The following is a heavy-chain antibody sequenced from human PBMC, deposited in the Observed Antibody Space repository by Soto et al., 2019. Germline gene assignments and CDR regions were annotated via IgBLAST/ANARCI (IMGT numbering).Heavy chain of an antibody. CDR2: ISYDGSNK. Sequence: PGGSLRLSCAASGFTFSSYAMHWVRQAPGKGLEWVAVISYDGSNKYYADSVKGRFTISRDNSKSTLYLQMNSLRAEDTAVYYCARERTPLQGRIDNWFDPWGQGTLVTVSS. V-gene: IGHV3-30-3*01. D-gene: IGHD2-15*01. CDR1: GFTFSSYA. J-gene: IGHJ5*02. CDR3: ARERTPLQGRIDNWFDP.